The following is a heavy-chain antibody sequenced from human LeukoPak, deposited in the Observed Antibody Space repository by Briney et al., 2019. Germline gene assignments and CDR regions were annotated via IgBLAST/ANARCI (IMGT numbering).Heavy chain of an antibody. D-gene: IGHD2-21*02. CDR1: GFTFSSYW. V-gene: IGHV3-7*01. CDR2: INQDGSDK. CDR3: ARGYKVTSPFDY. J-gene: IGHJ4*02. Sequence: GGSLRLSCAASGFTFSSYWMSWVRQAPGKGLEWVAKINQDGSDKYYVDSVKGRFTISRDNAKNSLYLQMNSLRAEDTAVYYCARGYKVTSPFDYWGQGTLVTVSS.